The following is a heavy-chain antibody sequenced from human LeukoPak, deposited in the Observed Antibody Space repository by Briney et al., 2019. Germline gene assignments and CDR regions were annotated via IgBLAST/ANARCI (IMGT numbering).Heavy chain of an antibody. CDR2: IYTSGST. Sequence: SETLSLTCSVSGGSITTGIYYWHWIRQPAGKGLDWIGCIYTSGSTNYNPSLKSRVAISVDTSKNQFSLKLSSVTAADTAVYYCARHRYYYRSGSYYGAPYYMDVWGKGTTVTISS. CDR3: ARHRYYYRSGSYYGAPYYMDV. V-gene: IGHV4-61*02. J-gene: IGHJ6*03. CDR1: GGSITTGIYY. D-gene: IGHD3-10*01.